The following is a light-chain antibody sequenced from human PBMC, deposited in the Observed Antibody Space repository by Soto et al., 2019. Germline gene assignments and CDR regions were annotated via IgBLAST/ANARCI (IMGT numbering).Light chain of an antibody. CDR1: RSVLYKSNNKNH. CDR2: WAS. J-gene: IGKJ4*01. V-gene: IGKV4-1*01. CDR3: QQYFDVPFT. Sequence: DIVITQSPYSLAVSLCESATINCKCSRSVLYKSNNKNHLAWYQQKPGQPPQLIIYWASTRESGVPERFSGSGSGTDFTLTISSLEAEDVAFYWCQQYFDVPFTFGGGTKVDI.